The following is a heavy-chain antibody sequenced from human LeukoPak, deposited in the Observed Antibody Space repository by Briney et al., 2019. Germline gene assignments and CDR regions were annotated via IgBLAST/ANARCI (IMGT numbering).Heavy chain of an antibody. D-gene: IGHD6-19*01. J-gene: IGHJ4*02. CDR2: IYPGDSNT. CDR1: GYSFTTYW. CDR3: ARPGRSSGWYSIDY. V-gene: IGHV5-51*01. Sequence: GESLKISCKGSGYSFTTYWIGWVRQIPGKGLEWTGMIYPGDSNTRYSPSFQGQVTISADKSISTTYLQWSSLKASDTAMYYCARPGRSSGWYSIDYWGQGTLVTVSS.